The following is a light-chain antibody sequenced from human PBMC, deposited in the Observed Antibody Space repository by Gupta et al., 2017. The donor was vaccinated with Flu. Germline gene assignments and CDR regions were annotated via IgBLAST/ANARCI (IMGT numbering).Light chain of an antibody. CDR1: SSDVGDSDS. CDR2: EVR. J-gene: IGLJ3*02. V-gene: IGLV2-14*03. CDR3: TAYTRGTPWL. Sequence: SVTISCTGTSSDVGDSDSVAWYQQQPGKAPRLIIREVRVRPSGVSDRFSGSKSGNTATLTISGLQAEDEADYYCTAYTRGTPWLFGGGTRVTVL.